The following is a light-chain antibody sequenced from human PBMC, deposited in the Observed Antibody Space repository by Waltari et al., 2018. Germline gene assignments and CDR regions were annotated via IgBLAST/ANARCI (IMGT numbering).Light chain of an antibody. CDR1: QSISTN. J-gene: IGKJ5*01. Sequence: EIVMTPSPATLSVSPGDRATLPCRASQSISTNLAWYQQKPGQAPRLLIYGASTRATGFPARFSGSGFGTEFTLTISSLRSEDFAVYYCQHYHNWPPITFGQGTRLEIK. CDR3: QHYHNWPPIT. V-gene: IGKV3-15*01. CDR2: GAS.